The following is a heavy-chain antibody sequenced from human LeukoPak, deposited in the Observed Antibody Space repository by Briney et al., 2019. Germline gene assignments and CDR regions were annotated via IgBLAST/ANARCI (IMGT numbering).Heavy chain of an antibody. CDR3: ASSNPRFLWYSHLES. D-gene: IGHD6-13*01. Sequence: ASVKVSCKASGYTFTSYDINWVRQATGQGLEWMGWMNPISGNTGHAQKFQGRVTMTRDTSISTAYMELSSLRSEDTAVYYCASSNPRFLWYSHLESWGQGTLVTVSS. CDR1: GYTFTSYD. V-gene: IGHV1-8*01. J-gene: IGHJ5*02. CDR2: MNPISGNT.